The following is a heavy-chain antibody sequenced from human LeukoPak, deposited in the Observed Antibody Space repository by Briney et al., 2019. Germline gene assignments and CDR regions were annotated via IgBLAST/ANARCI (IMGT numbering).Heavy chain of an antibody. CDR3: ARVYSSSLLDAFDI. J-gene: IGHJ3*02. D-gene: IGHD6-6*01. CDR2: TYYRSEWYS. Sequence: SQTLSLTCAISGDSVSSNSAAWNWIRQSPSRGLEWLGRTYYRSEWYSDYAVSVKSRISINPDTSKNQFSLQLNSVTAADTAVYYCARVYSSSLLDAFDIWGQGTMVTVSS. V-gene: IGHV6-1*01. CDR1: GDSVSSNSAA.